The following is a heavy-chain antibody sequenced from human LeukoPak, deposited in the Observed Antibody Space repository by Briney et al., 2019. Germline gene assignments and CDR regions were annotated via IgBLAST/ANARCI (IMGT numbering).Heavy chain of an antibody. Sequence: SETLSLTCTVSGGSISSYYWSWIRQPPGKGLEWIGYIYYSGSTNYNPSLKSRVTISVDTSKNQFPLKLSSVTAADTAVYYCARYKSSVAAAGSWFDPWGQGTLVTVSS. CDR2: IYYSGST. D-gene: IGHD6-13*01. V-gene: IGHV4-59*08. CDR3: ARYKSSVAAAGSWFDP. J-gene: IGHJ5*02. CDR1: GGSISSYY.